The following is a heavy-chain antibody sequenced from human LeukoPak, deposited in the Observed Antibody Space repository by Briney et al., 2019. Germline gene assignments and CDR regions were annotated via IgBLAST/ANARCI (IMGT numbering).Heavy chain of an antibody. D-gene: IGHD6-6*01. CDR2: IIPIFGTA. CDR3: ARARRYSSSEFDY. J-gene: IGHJ4*02. V-gene: IGHV1-69*01. CDR1: GGTFSSYA. Sequence: SVKVSCKASGGTFSSYAISWVRQAPGQGLEWMGGIIPIFGTANYAQKFQGRVTITADESTSTAYMVLSSLRSEDTAVYYCARARRYSSSEFDYWGQGTLVTVSS.